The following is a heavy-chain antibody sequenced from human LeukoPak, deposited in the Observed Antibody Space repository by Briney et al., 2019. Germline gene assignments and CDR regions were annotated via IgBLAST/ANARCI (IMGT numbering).Heavy chain of an antibody. V-gene: IGHV4-39*07. J-gene: IGHJ3*02. Sequence: SETLSLTCTVSGGSISSSSYYWGWIRQPPGKGLEWIGSIYYSGSTYYNPSLKSRVTISVDTSKNQFSLKLSSVTAADTAVYYSARRGWFGESVAFDIWGQGTMVTVSS. CDR2: IYYSGST. CDR3: ARRGWFGESVAFDI. D-gene: IGHD3-10*01. CDR1: GGSISSSSYY.